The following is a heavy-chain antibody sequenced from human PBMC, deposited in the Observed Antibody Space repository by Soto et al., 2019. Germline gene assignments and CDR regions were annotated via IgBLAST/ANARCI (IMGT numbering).Heavy chain of an antibody. CDR1: GGTFSTYT. J-gene: IGHJ4*02. CDR2: ITPLFGTTA. D-gene: IGHD3-22*01. Sequence: QVQLVQSGAEVKKPGSSVNVSCRASGGTFSTYTFSWVRQAPGQGLEWMGGITPLFGTTANYAQKFEGRVTSAADQSTRTAYMELRSLTSEATDVYYCASLYSYVSNGYYVAYWGQGNLVTGSS. V-gene: IGHV1-69*01. CDR3: ASLYSYVSNGYYVAY.